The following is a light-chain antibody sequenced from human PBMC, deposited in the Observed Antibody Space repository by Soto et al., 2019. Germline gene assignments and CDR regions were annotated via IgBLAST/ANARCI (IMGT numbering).Light chain of an antibody. CDR3: QQYHNWPLT. Sequence: EIVMTQSPATLSVSPGERAILSCRASQSVSNNLAWYHQKPGLAPRLLIYGASTRATGIPARFSGSGSGTEFTLTISSPQSEDFAVYYCQQYHNWPLTFGQGTKVEIK. V-gene: IGKV3-15*01. CDR2: GAS. J-gene: IGKJ1*01. CDR1: QSVSNN.